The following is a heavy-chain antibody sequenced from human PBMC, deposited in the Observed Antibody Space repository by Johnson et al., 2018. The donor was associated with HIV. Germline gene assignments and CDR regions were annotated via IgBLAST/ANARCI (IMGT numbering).Heavy chain of an antibody. J-gene: IGHJ3*02. V-gene: IGHV3-30*04. CDR1: GFTFSPYS. D-gene: IGHD2-2*01. Sequence: VQLVESGGGVVLPGRSLRLSCAASGFTFSPYSMHWVRQAPGKGLEWVAVIFSDENYKYYGDSVKGRFTISRDNSKNTLFLQMSSLRPEDTAVYYCARPDRVNSIVVVPAGAFDIWGQGTMVTVSS. CDR2: IFSDENYK. CDR3: ARPDRVNSIVVVPAGAFDI.